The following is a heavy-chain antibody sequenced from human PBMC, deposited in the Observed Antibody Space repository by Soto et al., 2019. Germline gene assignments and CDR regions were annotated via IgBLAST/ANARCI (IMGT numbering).Heavy chain of an antibody. V-gene: IGHV3-30-3*01. D-gene: IGHD4-17*01. J-gene: IGHJ6*02. CDR2: ISYDGSNK. CDR3: AREMTTVTPYYYGMDV. Sequence: SLRLSCAASGFTFSSYAMHWVRQAPGKGLEWVAVISYDGSNKYYADSVKGRFTISRDNSKNTLYLQMNSLRAEDTAVYYCAREMTTVTPYYYGMDVWGQGTTVTVSS. CDR1: GFTFSSYA.